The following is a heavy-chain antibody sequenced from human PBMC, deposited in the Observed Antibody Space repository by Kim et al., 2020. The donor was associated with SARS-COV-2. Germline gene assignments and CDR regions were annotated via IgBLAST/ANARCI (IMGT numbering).Heavy chain of an antibody. CDR2: IKSKTDGGTT. CDR1: GFTFSNAW. J-gene: IGHJ4*02. V-gene: IGHV3-15*01. CDR3: TTAGRSGSYPTGDY. D-gene: IGHD1-26*01. Sequence: GGSLRLSCAASGFTFSNAWMSWVRQAPGKGLEWVGRIKSKTDGGTTDYAAPVKGRFTISRDDSKNTLYLQMNSLKTEDTAVYYCTTAGRSGSYPTGDYWGQGTLVTVSS.